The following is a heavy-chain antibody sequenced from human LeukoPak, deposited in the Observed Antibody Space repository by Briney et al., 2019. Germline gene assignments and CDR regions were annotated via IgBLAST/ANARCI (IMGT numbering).Heavy chain of an antibody. CDR2: VNPNNGDT. V-gene: IGHV1-2*02. Sequence: ASVKVSCKASGCMFVGYHMNWVRQAPGQGLEWMGWVNPNNGDTNYAPKFQGRVILTRDPSISTAYLELTSLKFDDTAVYYCTRGGSWFDSWGQGSLVTVSS. CDR1: GCMFVGYH. D-gene: IGHD3-16*01. CDR3: TRGGSWFDS. J-gene: IGHJ5*01.